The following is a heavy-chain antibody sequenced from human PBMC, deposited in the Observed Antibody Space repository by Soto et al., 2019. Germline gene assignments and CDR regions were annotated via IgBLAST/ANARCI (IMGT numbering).Heavy chain of an antibody. CDR2: IWYDGITK. Sequence: QEQLVESGGGVVQPGTSLRLSCAASGLTFSNYGMHWVRQAPGKGLEWVAVIWYDGITKFYTDSVQGRFSISRDNSKNTLYLQMNSLTAEDTAVYFCATVDNDYGSAFWGQGTLVTVSP. J-gene: IGHJ4*02. CDR3: ATVDNDYGSAF. CDR1: GLTFSNYG. D-gene: IGHD3-10*01. V-gene: IGHV3-33*01.